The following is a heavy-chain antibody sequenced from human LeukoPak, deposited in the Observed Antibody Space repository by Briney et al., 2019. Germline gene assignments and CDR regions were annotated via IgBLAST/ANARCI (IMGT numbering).Heavy chain of an antibody. CDR2: IFYSGST. CDR3: ASTKRGESYALGRGPFAY. D-gene: IGHD3-10*01. CDR1: GASISSGSYY. V-gene: IGHV4-39*07. J-gene: IGHJ4*02. Sequence: SGPGLVKPSETLSLTCTVSGASISSGSYYWGWIRQPPGKGLEWLRTIFYSGSTYYNPSLRSRVTIYIDSSKNLFSLKLNSVTAADTAVYYCASTKRGESYALGRGPFAYWGQGPLVTVSS.